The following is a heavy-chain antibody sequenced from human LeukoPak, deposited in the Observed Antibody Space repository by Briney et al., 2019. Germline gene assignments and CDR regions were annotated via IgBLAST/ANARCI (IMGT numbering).Heavy chain of an antibody. D-gene: IGHD5-24*01. Sequence: SETLSLTCSVSGDSISSSSYYWSWIRQPPGKGLEWIGYIYYSGSTNYNPSLKSRVTISVDTSKNQFSLKLSSVTAADTAVYYCARGFDGYYGFDLWGQGTMVTVSS. J-gene: IGHJ3*01. CDR3: ARGFDGYYGFDL. V-gene: IGHV4-61*01. CDR1: GDSISSSSYY. CDR2: IYYSGST.